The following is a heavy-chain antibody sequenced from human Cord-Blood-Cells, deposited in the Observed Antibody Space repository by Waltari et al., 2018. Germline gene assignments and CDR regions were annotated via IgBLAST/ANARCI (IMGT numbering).Heavy chain of an antibody. D-gene: IGHD1-26*01. V-gene: IGHV4-59*11. J-gene: IGHJ4*02. CDR2: IDYSGST. Sequence: QVQLQESGPGLVKPSETLSLTCTVSGGSISSHYWSWIRQPPGKGLEWIGYIDYSGSTNYNPSLKSRVTISVDTSKNQFSLKLSSVTAADTAVYYCARGLLGATFDYWGQGTLVTVSS. CDR1: GGSISSHY. CDR3: ARGLLGATFDY.